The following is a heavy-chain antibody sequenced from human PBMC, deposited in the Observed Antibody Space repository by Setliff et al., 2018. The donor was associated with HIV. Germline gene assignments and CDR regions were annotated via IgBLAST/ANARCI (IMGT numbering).Heavy chain of an antibody. CDR1: GGSFSDYS. CDR3: ARRGWNGYTAFDC. D-gene: IGHD5-12*01. V-gene: IGHV4-34*01. Sequence: SETLSRTCAVYGGSFSDYSWNWVRQPPGKGLEWIGEINHSGSTNYNPSLKSRVTISADTSKKQFSLNVTSVTAADTAVYYCARRGWNGYTAFDCWGQGTLVTVS. J-gene: IGHJ4*02. CDR2: INHSGST.